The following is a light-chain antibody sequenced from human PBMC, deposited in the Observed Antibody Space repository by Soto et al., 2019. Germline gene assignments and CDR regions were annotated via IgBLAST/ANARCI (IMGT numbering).Light chain of an antibody. CDR3: LSYDSSLRSV. J-gene: IGLJ2*01. V-gene: IGLV1-40*01. CDR1: SSNIGAGYD. Sequence: QLVLTQPPSVSGAPGQRVTISCTGSSSNIGAGYDVHWYQQLPGTAPKLLVYGNSNRPSGVPDRFSGSKSGTSASLAITGLQAEDEADYYCLSYDSSLRSVFGGGTKVSVL. CDR2: GNS.